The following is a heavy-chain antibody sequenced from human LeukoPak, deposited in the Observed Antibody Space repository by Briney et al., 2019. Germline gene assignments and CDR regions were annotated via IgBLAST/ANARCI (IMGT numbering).Heavy chain of an antibody. J-gene: IGHJ6*02. Sequence: WGSLRLSCAASGFTFSSYEMNWVRQAPGKGLEWVSYISSSGSTIYYADSVKGRFTISRDNAKNSLYLQMNSLRAEDTAVYYCARTRGSGRPNYYYYGMDVWGQGTTVTVSS. CDR1: GFTFSSYE. D-gene: IGHD3-10*01. CDR2: ISSSGSTI. V-gene: IGHV3-48*03. CDR3: ARTRGSGRPNYYYYGMDV.